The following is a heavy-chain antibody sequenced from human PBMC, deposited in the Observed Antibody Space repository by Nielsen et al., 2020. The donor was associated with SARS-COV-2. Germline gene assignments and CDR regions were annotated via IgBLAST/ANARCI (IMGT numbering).Heavy chain of an antibody. V-gene: IGHV4-4*02. CDR2: INHSGST. J-gene: IGHJ5*02. CDR3: ARAESYIAEDP. D-gene: IGHD6-13*01. CDR1: GGSISSSNW. Sequence: SETLSLTCAVSGGSISSSNWWSWVRQPPGKGLEWIGEINHSGSTNYNPSLKSRVTISVDTSKNQFSLKLSSVTAADTAVYYCARAESYIAEDPWGQGTLVTVSS.